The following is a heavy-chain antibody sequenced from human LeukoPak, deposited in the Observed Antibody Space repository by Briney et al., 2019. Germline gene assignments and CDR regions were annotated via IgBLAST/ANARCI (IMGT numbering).Heavy chain of an antibody. CDR2: ISAYNGNT. V-gene: IGHV1-18*01. CDR1: GYTFTNYG. D-gene: IGHD3-3*01. J-gene: IGHJ6*03. Sequence: SVKVSCRXSGYTFTNYGISWVRQAPGQGLEWMGWISAYNGNTNYAQKLQGRVTMTTDTSTSTAYMELRSLRSDDTAVYYCARYDFPYYMDVWGKGTTVTVSS. CDR3: ARYDFPYYMDV.